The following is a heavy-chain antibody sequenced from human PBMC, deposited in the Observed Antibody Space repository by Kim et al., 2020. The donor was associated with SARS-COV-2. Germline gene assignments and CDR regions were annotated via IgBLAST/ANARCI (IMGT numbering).Heavy chain of an antibody. D-gene: IGHD1-26*01. CDR1: GGSISSYY. Sequence: SETLSLTCTVSGGSISSYYWSWIRQPPGKGLEWIGYIYYSGSTNYNPSLKSRVTISVDTSKNQFSMKLSSVTAADTAVYYCARGVGATPFDYCGQGTLVTVSS. V-gene: IGHV4-59*01. CDR3: ARGVGATPFDY. J-gene: IGHJ4*02. CDR2: IYYSGST.